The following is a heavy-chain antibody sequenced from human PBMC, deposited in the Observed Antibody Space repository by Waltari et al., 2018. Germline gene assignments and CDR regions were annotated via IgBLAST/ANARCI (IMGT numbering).Heavy chain of an antibody. CDR1: GGSIRSSSHS. Sequence: QLQLQESGPGLVKPSETLSLTCPVSGGSIRSSSHSWGWIRKPPGKGLEWIGNIYYSGSTYYNPSLKSRVTISVDTSKNQFSLKLNFVTAADTAVYYCARPGDGSPYYYFDHWGRGTLVTVSS. V-gene: IGHV4-39*01. J-gene: IGHJ4*02. D-gene: IGHD3-16*01. CDR3: ARPGDGSPYYYFDH. CDR2: IYYSGST.